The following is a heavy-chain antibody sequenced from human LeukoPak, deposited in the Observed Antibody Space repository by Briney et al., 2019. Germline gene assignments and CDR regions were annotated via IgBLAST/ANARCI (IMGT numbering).Heavy chain of an antibody. CDR3: ARASAASTSYTFDI. V-gene: IGHV3-48*04. CDR2: ISSSGNTI. D-gene: IGHD6-13*01. J-gene: IGHJ3*02. CDR1: GFTFSSYA. Sequence: GESLRLSCAASGFTFSSYAMSWVRQAPGKGLEWVSYISSSGNTIYYADSVKGRFTISRDNAKNALYLQMNSLRAEDTAVYYCARASAASTSYTFDIWGQGTMVTVSS.